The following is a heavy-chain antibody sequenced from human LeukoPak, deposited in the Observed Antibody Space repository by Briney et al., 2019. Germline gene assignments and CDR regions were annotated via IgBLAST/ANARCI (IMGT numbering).Heavy chain of an antibody. D-gene: IGHD1-20*01. CDR2: IIPIFGTA. Sequence: ASVKVSCKASGGTFSSYAISWVRHAPGQGLEWMGRIIPIFGTANYAQKFQGRVTITTDESTRTAYMELSSLRSEDTALYYCARDTPYNWNDMGRRDYYMDVWGKGTTVTVSS. V-gene: IGHV1-69*05. CDR1: GGTFSSYA. J-gene: IGHJ6*03. CDR3: ARDTPYNWNDMGRRDYYMDV.